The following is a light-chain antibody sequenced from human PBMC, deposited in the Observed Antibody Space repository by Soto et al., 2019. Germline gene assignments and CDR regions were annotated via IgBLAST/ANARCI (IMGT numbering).Light chain of an antibody. CDR1: SSDVGGYNY. CDR2: DVS. Sequence: QSALTQPASVSGSPGQSITISCTGTSSDVGGYNYVSWYQQHPGKAPKLMIYDVSNRPSGVSNRFSGSKSGNTASLTISGLQAEDEADYYCSAYTGSSWVFGGGTKLTV. CDR3: SAYTGSSWV. V-gene: IGLV2-14*01. J-gene: IGLJ3*02.